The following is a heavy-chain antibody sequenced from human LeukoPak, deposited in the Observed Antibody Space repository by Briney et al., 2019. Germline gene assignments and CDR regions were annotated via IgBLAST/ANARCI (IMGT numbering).Heavy chain of an antibody. Sequence: GGSLRLSCTASGLIFRNYAMTWVRQAPRKGLEWVSTISGDGTETFYADSVKGRFTISRDNSKNTHYLQMSSLRAEDTGIYYCAKVGHYSFFDYWGQGTLVTVSS. J-gene: IGHJ4*02. CDR2: ISGDGTET. CDR3: AKVGHYSFFDY. D-gene: IGHD4-11*01. CDR1: GLIFRNYA. V-gene: IGHV3-23*01.